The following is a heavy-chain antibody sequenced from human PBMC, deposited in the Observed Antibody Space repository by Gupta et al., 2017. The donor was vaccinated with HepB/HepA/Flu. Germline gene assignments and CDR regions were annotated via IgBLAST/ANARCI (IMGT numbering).Heavy chain of an antibody. CDR3: AKDRGDFTLDY. CDR2: ISDDGSNK. J-gene: IGHJ4*02. D-gene: IGHD4-17*01. V-gene: IGHV3-30*18. CDR1: GFTFSSYG. Sequence: VQLVESGGGVVQPGRSLRLSCAASGFTFSSYGTHWVRQAPGKGLEWVAVISDDGSNKYYADSVKGRFTISRDNSKNTLYLQMNSLRAEDTAVYYCAKDRGDFTLDYWGQGTLVTVSS.